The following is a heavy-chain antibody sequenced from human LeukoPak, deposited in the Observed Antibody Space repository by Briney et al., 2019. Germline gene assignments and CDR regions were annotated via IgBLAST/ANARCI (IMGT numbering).Heavy chain of an antibody. J-gene: IGHJ4*02. CDR3: AKNRGFSGSYYFDY. Sequence: GSLRLSCAASGFTFSSYAVSWVRQAPGKGLEWSSAISDSGGSTYYADSVKGRFTISRDNSKNTLYLQMSSLRAEDTAVYYCAKNRGFSGSYYFDYWGQGTLVTVSS. V-gene: IGHV3-23*01. D-gene: IGHD1-26*01. CDR2: ISDSGGST. CDR1: GFTFSSYA.